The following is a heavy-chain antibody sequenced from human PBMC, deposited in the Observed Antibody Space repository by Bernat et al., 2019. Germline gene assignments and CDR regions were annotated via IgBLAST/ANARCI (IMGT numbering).Heavy chain of an antibody. J-gene: IGHJ5*02. V-gene: IGHV4-34*01. D-gene: IGHD3-3*01. CDR3: ARRRGAIFGVVTPSFDP. CDR1: GGSFSGYY. Sequence: QVQLQQWGAGLLKPSETLSLTCAVYGGSFSGYYWSWIRQPPGKGLEWIGEINHSGNTNYNPSLKSRVTISVDTSKNQFSLKLSSVTAADTVVYYCARRRGAIFGVVTPSFDPWGQGTLVTVSS. CDR2: INHSGNT.